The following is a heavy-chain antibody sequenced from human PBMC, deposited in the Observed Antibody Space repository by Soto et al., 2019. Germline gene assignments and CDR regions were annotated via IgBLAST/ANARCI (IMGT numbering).Heavy chain of an antibody. CDR1: GFTFSSYA. D-gene: IGHD3-16*01. CDR2: INGGGGST. J-gene: IGHJ6*03. CDR3: AKVGGESGSSVYYYYYMDV. V-gene: IGHV3-23*01. Sequence: PGGSLRLSCAASGFTFSSYAMTWVRQAPGKGLEWVSGINGGGGSTYYADSVKGRFTISRDNSKNTVSLQMNSLRAEDTAVYYCAKVGGESGSSVYYYYYMDVWGKGPTVTVSS.